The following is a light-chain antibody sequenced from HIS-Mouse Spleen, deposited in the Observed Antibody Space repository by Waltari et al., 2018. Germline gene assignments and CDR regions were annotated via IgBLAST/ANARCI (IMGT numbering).Light chain of an antibody. Sequence: DIHMTQSPSSLSASVGDRVTITCRASQSISSYLNWYQQKPGKAPKLLIYAASSLQSGVPSRFSGSGSGTDFTLTISSLQPEDFATYYCQQSYSTGFGQGTKVEIK. CDR3: QQSYSTG. CDR1: QSISSY. J-gene: IGKJ1*01. CDR2: AAS. V-gene: IGKV1-39*01.